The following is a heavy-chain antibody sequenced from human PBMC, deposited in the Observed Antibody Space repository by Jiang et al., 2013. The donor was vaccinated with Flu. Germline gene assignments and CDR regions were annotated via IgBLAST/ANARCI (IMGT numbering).Heavy chain of an antibody. CDR2: ISAYNGNT. D-gene: IGHD3-9*01. Sequence: GAEVKKPGASVKVSCKASGYTFTSYGISWVRQAPGQGLEWMGWISAYNGNTNYAQKLQGRVTMTTDTSTSTAYMELRSLRSDDTAVYYCASSWWSVTGYFQPLDYWGQGTLVTVSS. V-gene: IGHV1-18*01. J-gene: IGHJ4*02. CDR3: ASSWWSVTGYFQPLDY. CDR1: GYTFTSYG.